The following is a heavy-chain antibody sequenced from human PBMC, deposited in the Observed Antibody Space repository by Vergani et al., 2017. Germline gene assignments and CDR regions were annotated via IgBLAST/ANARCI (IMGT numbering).Heavy chain of an antibody. J-gene: IGHJ3*01. V-gene: IGHV3-9*01. Sequence: EVDLVESGGGLAQPGGSLRLSCEASGITFWKFDMHWVRQGPGKGLEWVSGISWNSGAVDYADSVRGRFTISRDNAKNSLFLEMNSLRFEDTAVYFCTKGSVYYHDSAGHGYDPYTGFDLWGQGTLVTVSS. CDR1: GITFWKFD. D-gene: IGHD5-12*01. CDR2: ISWNSGAV. CDR3: TKGSVYYHDSAGHGYDPYTGFDL.